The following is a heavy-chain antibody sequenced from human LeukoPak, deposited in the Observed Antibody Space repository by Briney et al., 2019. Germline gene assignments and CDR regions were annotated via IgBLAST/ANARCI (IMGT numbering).Heavy chain of an antibody. CDR3: ASGMYYYDSSGYFDY. CDR1: GFTFSSYE. CDR2: ISSSGSTI. V-gene: IGHV3-48*03. D-gene: IGHD3-22*01. J-gene: IGHJ4*02. Sequence: GGSLRLSCAASGFTFSSYEMNWVRQAPGKGLEWVSYISSSGSTIYYADSVKGRFTISRDNAKNSPYLQMNSLRAEDTAAYYCASGMYYYDSSGYFDYWGQGTLVTVSS.